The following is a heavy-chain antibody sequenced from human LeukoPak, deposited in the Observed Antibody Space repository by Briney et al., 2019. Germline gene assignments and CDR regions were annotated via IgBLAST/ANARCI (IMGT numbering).Heavy chain of an antibody. CDR2: IYYRGST. D-gene: IGHD3-22*01. CDR1: GGSISSGGYY. J-gene: IGHJ4*02. V-gene: IGHV4-31*03. CDR3: ATQNLFYYDSSGPFDY. Sequence: SQTLSLTCTVSGGSISSGGYYWSWIRQHPGKGLEWIGYIYYRGSTYYNPSLKSRVTISVDTSKNQFSLKLSSVTAADTAVYYCATQNLFYYDSSGPFDYWGQGTLVTVSS.